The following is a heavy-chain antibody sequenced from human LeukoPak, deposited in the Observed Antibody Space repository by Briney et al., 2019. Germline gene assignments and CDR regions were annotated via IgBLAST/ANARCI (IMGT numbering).Heavy chain of an antibody. CDR1: GFTFSSYA. CDR3: AISGYGSGSYFRVDYGMDG. V-gene: IGHV3-23*01. D-gene: IGHD3-10*01. Sequence: GGSLRLSCAASGFTFSSYAMSWVRQAPGKGPEWVSAISGSGGSTYYADSVKGRFTISRDNSKNTLYLQMNSLRAEDTAVYYCAISGYGSGSYFRVDYGMDGWGQGTTVTVSS. J-gene: IGHJ6*02. CDR2: ISGSGGST.